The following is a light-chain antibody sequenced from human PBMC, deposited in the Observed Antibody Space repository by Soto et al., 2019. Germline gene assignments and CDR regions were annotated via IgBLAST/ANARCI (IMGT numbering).Light chain of an antibody. CDR1: SSDVGGYNY. Sequence: QSALTQPASVSGSPGQSITISCTGTSSDVGGYNYVSWYQQHPGKAPKLMIYDVSNRPSGVSNRFSGSKSGNTASLTISGLQAEDEADYYCSSYTSSSTLAGFGGGTK. V-gene: IGLV2-14*01. CDR2: DVS. CDR3: SSYTSSSTLAG. J-gene: IGLJ2*01.